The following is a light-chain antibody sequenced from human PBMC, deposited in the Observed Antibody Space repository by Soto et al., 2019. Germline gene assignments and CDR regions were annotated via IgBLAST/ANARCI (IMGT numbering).Light chain of an antibody. CDR1: SSDVGGYNY. J-gene: IGLJ1*01. CDR3: CSYAGTYTYV. V-gene: IGLV2-11*01. Sequence: QSALTQPRSVSGSPGQSVTISCTGTSSDVGGYNYVTWYQQHPGKVPKLMIYDVNKRPSGVPDRFSGSKSGSTASLTISGLQSEDEADYFCCSYAGTYTYVFATGTKLTVL. CDR2: DVN.